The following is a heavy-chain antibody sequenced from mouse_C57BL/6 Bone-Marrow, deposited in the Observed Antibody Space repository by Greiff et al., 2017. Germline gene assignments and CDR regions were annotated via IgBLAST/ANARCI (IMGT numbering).Heavy chain of an antibody. CDR1: GYTFTSYW. D-gene: IGHD1-1*01. V-gene: IGHV1-64*01. Sequence: QVQLQQPGAELVKPGASVKLSCKASGYTFTSYWMHWVKQRPGQGLEWIGMIHPNSGSTNYNEKFKSKATLTLDNSSSTAYMQLSSLTSEDSAVYYCARPYGSTSWFAYWGQGTLVTVSA. CDR3: ARPYGSTSWFAY. J-gene: IGHJ3*01. CDR2: IHPNSGST.